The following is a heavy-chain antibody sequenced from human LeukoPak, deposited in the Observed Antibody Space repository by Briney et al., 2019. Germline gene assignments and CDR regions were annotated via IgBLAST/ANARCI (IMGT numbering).Heavy chain of an antibody. V-gene: IGHV3-7*01. CDR2: IKADGRVK. Sequence: PGGSLRLSCAASEFAFSTFWMSWVRQAPGKGLEGVANIKADGRVKHYVDSVEGRFSISRDNARSSLYLQMNSLRAEDTAVYYCVRDSDYQRNSGGLYAHYDALDIWGHGTMVTVSS. CDR1: EFAFSTFW. CDR3: VRDSDYQRNSGGLYAHYDALDI. D-gene: IGHD2-21*01. J-gene: IGHJ3*02.